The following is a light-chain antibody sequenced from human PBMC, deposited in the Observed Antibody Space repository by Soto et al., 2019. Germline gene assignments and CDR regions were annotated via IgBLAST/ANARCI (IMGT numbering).Light chain of an antibody. CDR2: DVT. V-gene: IGLV2-23*02. CDR1: SSDVGGYNY. J-gene: IGLJ1*01. Sequence: QSVLTQPASVSGSPGQSITISCTGTSSDVGGYNYVSWYQHHPGKAPKLIIYDVTNRPSGVSNRFSGSKSGNTASLTISGLQAEDEADYYCCSYAGSSTFYVCGTGTKVTGL. CDR3: CSYAGSSTFYV.